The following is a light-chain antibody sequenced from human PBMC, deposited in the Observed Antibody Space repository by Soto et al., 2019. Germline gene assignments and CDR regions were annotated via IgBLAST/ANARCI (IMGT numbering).Light chain of an antibody. CDR3: QQYDRLPYT. CDR1: QDISNY. J-gene: IGKJ2*01. V-gene: IGKV1-33*01. Sequence: DIHMTQSPSSLSASVGDRVTIICQASQDISNYLNWYQQKSGKAPKVLINDASNLAAGVPSRFSGSGSATNFTVTITSLQPEDLATYYCQQYDRLPYTFGQGTKLEIK. CDR2: DAS.